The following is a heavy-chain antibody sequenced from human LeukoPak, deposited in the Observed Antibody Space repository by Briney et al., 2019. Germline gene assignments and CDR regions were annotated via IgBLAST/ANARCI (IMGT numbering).Heavy chain of an antibody. V-gene: IGHV3-30*02. Sequence: GGSLRLSCAASGFTFSSYGMHWVRQAPGKGLEWVAFIHYDGTNEYYADSVKGRFTISRDNAKNSLYLQMNSLRAEDTAVYYCARFGSGSYYFDYWGQGTLVTVSS. CDR2: IHYDGTNE. CDR3: ARFGSGSYYFDY. D-gene: IGHD3-10*01. CDR1: GFTFSSYG. J-gene: IGHJ4*02.